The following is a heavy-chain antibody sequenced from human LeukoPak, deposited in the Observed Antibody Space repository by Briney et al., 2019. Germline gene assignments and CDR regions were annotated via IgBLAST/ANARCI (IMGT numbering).Heavy chain of an antibody. CDR1: GFTFSNCA. CDR3: AKDRGPDLGSSWLDY. Sequence: GGSLRLSCAASGFTFSNCAMHWVRQAPGKGLEWVAFIRYDGSNKFYADSVEGRFTISRDNSKNTLYLQMNSLRAEDTAVYYCAKDRGPDLGSSWLDYWGQGTLVTVSS. J-gene: IGHJ4*02. CDR2: IRYDGSNK. D-gene: IGHD6-13*01. V-gene: IGHV3-30*02.